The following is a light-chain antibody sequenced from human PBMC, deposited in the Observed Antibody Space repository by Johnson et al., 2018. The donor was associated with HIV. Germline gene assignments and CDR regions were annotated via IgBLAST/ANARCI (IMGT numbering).Light chain of an antibody. V-gene: IGLV1-51*01. J-gene: IGLJ1*01. CDR1: TSNIGNNY. CDR3: GTWDSSLSAVRV. Sequence: QSVLTQPPSVSAAPGQKVTISCSGSTSNIGNNYVSWYQQLPGTAPKLLIYDNNKRPSGIPDRFSGSKSGTSATLGITGLQTGDEADYYCGTWDSSLSAVRVFGTGTKVTVL. CDR2: DNN.